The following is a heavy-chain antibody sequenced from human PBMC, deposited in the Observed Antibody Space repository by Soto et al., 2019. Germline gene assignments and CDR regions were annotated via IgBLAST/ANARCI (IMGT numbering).Heavy chain of an antibody. CDR2: ISAYNGNT. D-gene: IGHD3-22*01. Sequence: GASVKVSCKASGYTFTSYGLSWVRQDHGQGIEWMGWISAYNGNTNYAQKLQGRVTMNTDTSTSTAYMELRSLRSDDTAVYYCARDLYYDSSGYQPFDYWGQGTLVTVSS. CDR1: GYTFTSYG. CDR3: ARDLYYDSSGYQPFDY. J-gene: IGHJ4*02. V-gene: IGHV1-18*04.